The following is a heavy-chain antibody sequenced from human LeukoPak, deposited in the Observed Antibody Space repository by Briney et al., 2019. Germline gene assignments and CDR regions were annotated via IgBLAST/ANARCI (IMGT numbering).Heavy chain of an antibody. Sequence: GGSLRLSCAASGFTFSNAWVSWVRQAPGKGLEWVGRIKSKTDGGTTDYAAPVKGRFTISRDDSKNTLYLQMNSLKTEDTAVYYCTTIRVVVVPAAITDYWGQGTLVTVS. D-gene: IGHD2-2*01. CDR3: TTIRVVVVPAAITDY. CDR2: IKSKTDGGTT. J-gene: IGHJ4*02. CDR1: GFTFSNAW. V-gene: IGHV3-15*01.